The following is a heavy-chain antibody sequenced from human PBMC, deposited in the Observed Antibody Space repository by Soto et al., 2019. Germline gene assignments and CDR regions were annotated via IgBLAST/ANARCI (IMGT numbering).Heavy chain of an antibody. CDR3: ARLVAVAGTSDWFDP. Sequence: PSETLSLTCTVSGGSLSNYYWSWIRQPPGKGLEWIGYIYYSGTTSYNPSLKSRVTMSLDTSKNQFSLKVRSVTAADTAVYYCARLVAVAGTSDWFDPWGQGTLVTVSS. CDR1: GGSLSNYY. D-gene: IGHD6-19*01. CDR2: IYYSGTT. J-gene: IGHJ5*02. V-gene: IGHV4-59*01.